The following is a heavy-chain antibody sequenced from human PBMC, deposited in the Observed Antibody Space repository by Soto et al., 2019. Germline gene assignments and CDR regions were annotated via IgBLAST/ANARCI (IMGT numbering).Heavy chain of an antibody. Sequence: GGSLSLSCAASGFTFSDHYMDWVRQVPGKGLEWVSAISGSGGSTYYADSVKGRFTISGDNSKNTLYLQMNSLRAEDTAVYYCAKVSYSSSWYFDPWGQGTLVTVSS. V-gene: IGHV3-23*01. D-gene: IGHD6-13*01. J-gene: IGHJ5*02. CDR3: AKVSYSSSWYFDP. CDR1: GFTFSDHY. CDR2: ISGSGGST.